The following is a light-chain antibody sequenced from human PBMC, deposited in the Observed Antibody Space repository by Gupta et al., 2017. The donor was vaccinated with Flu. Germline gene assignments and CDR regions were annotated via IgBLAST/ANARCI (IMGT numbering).Light chain of an antibody. Sequence: DIQMTQSPSTVSASVGDKVTITCQATQHIGSWLAWYQQKPGKAPKVLISAASSLENGVPPRFSGSGYGTDFTLTISSLQPEDFATYFCLQANSFPITFGGGTKVEIK. CDR3: LQANSFPIT. J-gene: IGKJ4*01. CDR2: AAS. V-gene: IGKV1-12*01. CDR1: QHIGSW.